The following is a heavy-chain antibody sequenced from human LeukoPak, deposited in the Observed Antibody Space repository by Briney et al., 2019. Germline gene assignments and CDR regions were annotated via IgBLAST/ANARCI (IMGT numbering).Heavy chain of an antibody. CDR2: ISSSSSTI. D-gene: IGHD6-13*01. V-gene: IGHV3-48*04. Sequence: GGSLRLSCAASGFTFSSYSMNWVRQAPGKGLEWVSYISSSSSTIYYTDSVKGRFTISRDNAKNSLYLQMNSLRAEDTAVYYCAREPYSSSWPLGYWGQGTLVTVSS. CDR3: AREPYSSSWPLGY. J-gene: IGHJ4*02. CDR1: GFTFSSYS.